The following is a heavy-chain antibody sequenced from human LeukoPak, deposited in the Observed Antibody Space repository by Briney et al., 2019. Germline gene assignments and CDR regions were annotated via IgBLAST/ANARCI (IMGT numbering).Heavy chain of an antibody. CDR2: ISSSSAYM. CDR3: ARARIAAAGTGVFDI. J-gene: IGHJ3*02. D-gene: IGHD6-13*01. CDR1: GFTFLTYT. Sequence: PGGSLRLSCAASGFTFLTYTMNWVRQAPGTGLEWVSSISSSSAYMYYAASVKGRFTISRDDAKNSLYLQMNSLRAEDTAVYYCARARIAAAGTGVFDIWGQGTMVTVSS. V-gene: IGHV3-21*01.